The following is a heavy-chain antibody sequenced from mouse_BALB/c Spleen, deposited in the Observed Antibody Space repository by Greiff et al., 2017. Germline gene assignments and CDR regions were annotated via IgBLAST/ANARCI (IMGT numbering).Heavy chain of an antibody. V-gene: IGHV1-7*01. CDR3: ARGGITTVVGAMDY. J-gene: IGHJ4*01. CDR1: GYTFTSYW. D-gene: IGHD1-1*01. CDR2: INPSTGYT. Sequence: VKLMESGAELAKPGASVKMSCKASGYTFTSYWMHWVKQRPGQGLEWIGYINPSTGYTEYNQKFKDKATLTADKSSSTAYMQLSSLTSEDSAVYYCARGGITTVVGAMDYWGQGTSVTVSS.